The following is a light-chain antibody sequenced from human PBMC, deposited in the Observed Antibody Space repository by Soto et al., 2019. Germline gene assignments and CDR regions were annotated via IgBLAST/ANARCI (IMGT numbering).Light chain of an antibody. CDR2: EVT. CDR3: ISYTSRNALV. Sequence: QSALTQPPSVSGSPGQSVTISCIGTSSDVGSYNRVSWYQQSPGTAPKLIIYEVTNRPSGVADRFSGSKSGNTASLTISGPQAEDEADYYCISYTSRNALVFAGGPSSPS. V-gene: IGLV2-18*02. CDR1: SSDVGSYNR. J-gene: IGLJ3*02.